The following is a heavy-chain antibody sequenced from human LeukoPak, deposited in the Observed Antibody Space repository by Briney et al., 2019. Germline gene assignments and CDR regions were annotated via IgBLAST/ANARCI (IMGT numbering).Heavy chain of an antibody. J-gene: IGHJ3*02. Sequence: SETLSLTCTVSNYSINDGYYWGWIRQPPGKGLQWIGGVYHSGATYQNPSLKSRVTISVDTSKNQFSLNLTSVTAADTAVYYCARITDRTIFGEIMHGFDIWGQGTPVTVSS. CDR2: VYHSGAT. CDR3: ARITDRTIFGEIMHGFDI. CDR1: NYSINDGYY. D-gene: IGHD3-3*01. V-gene: IGHV4-38-2*02.